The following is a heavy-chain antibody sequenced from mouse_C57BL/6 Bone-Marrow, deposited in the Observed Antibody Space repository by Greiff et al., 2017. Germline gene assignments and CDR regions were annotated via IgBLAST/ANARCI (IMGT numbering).Heavy chain of an antibody. CDR1: GFTFSSYA. Sequence: EVQLVESGEGLVKPGGSLKLSCAASGFTFSSYAMSWVRQTPEKRLEWVAYISSGGDYIYYADTVKGRFTISRDNARNTLYLQMSSLKSEDTAMYYCTRLLLQMNYFDYWGQGTTLTVSS. CDR2: ISSGGDYI. CDR3: TRLLLQMNYFDY. J-gene: IGHJ2*01. D-gene: IGHD1-1*01. V-gene: IGHV5-9-1*02.